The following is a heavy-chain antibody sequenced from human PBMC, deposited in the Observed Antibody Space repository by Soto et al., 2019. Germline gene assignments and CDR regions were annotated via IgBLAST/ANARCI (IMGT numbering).Heavy chain of an antibody. CDR3: ARRRGTVTTFDY. CDR1: GFSLSTSGVG. CDR2: IYWNDDK. Sequence: QITLKESGPTLVKPTHTLTLTCTFSGFSLSTSGVGVGWIRQPPGKALEWLALIYWNDDKRYSPSLKSRLTIPKDSTKSQVVLTMTNMDPVDTATYFGARRRGTVTTFDYWGQGTLVTVSS. J-gene: IGHJ4*02. V-gene: IGHV2-5*01. D-gene: IGHD4-17*01.